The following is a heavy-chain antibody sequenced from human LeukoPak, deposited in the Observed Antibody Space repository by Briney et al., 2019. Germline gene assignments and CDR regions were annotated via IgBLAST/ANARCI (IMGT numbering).Heavy chain of an antibody. CDR1: GFTFSDYY. J-gene: IGHJ6*03. Sequence: GGPLRLSCAASGFTFSDYYMSWIRQAPGKGLEWVSSITSGSSYIYYADSVKGRFTISRDNAKNSLYLQMNSLRAEDTAVYYCARDPYSGSYGNYYYYFMDVWGKGTTVTISS. CDR3: ARDPYSGSYGNYYYYFMDV. D-gene: IGHD1-26*01. CDR2: ITSGSSYI. V-gene: IGHV3-11*06.